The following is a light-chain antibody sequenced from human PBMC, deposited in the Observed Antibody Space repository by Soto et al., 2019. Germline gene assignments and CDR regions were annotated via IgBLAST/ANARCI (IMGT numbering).Light chain of an antibody. CDR3: QQYKNWPPLT. CDR1: QSVSYN. Sequence: EIVMTQSPATLSVSPGERATLSCRASQSVSYNLAWYQQKPGQGPRLLIYGAFTRATGIPARFSGRVSGTEFTLTISSLQSEDFGVYYCQQYKNWPPLTFGGGTKVEIK. CDR2: GAF. V-gene: IGKV3-15*01. J-gene: IGKJ4*01.